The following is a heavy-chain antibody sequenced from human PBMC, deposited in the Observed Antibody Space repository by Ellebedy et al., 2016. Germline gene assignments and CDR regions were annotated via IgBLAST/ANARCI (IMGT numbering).Heavy chain of an antibody. CDR1: GFTFSSYS. J-gene: IGHJ3*02. V-gene: IGHV3-21*01. D-gene: IGHD6-6*01. CDR2: ISSSSS. Sequence: GGSLRLSXAASGFTFSSYSMNWVRQAPGKGLEWVSSISSSSSYYADSVKGRFTISRDNAKNSLYLQMNSLRAEDTAVYYCARGRSIAARIGGAFDIWGQGTMVTVSS. CDR3: ARGRSIAARIGGAFDI.